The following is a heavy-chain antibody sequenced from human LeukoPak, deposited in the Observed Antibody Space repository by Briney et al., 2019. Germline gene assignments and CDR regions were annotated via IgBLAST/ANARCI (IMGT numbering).Heavy chain of an antibody. D-gene: IGHD3-10*01. CDR3: ARGYYYGSGSYYFH. CDR2: INPNSGGT. CDR1: GYTFTGYY. V-gene: IGHV1-2*02. J-gene: IGHJ4*02. Sequence: GASVKVSCKASGYTFTGYYMHWVRQAPGQGLEWMGWINPNSGGTNYAQKFQGRVTMTRDTSISTAYMELSRLRSDDTAVYYCARGYYYGSGSYYFHWGQGTLVTVSS.